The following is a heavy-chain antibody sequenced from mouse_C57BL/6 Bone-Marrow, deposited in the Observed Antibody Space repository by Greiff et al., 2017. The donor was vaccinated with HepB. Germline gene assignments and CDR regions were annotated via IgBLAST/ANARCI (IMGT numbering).Heavy chain of an antibody. CDR3: ARLGGSSSYYFDY. V-gene: IGHV1-63*01. J-gene: IGHJ2*01. Sequence: QVHVKQSGAELVRPGTSVKMSCKASGYTFTNYWIGWAKQRPGHGLEWIGDIYPGGGYTNYNEKFKGKATLTADKSSSTAYMQFSSLTSEDSAIYYCARLGGSSSYYFDYWGQGTTLTVSS. CDR2: IYPGGGYT. CDR1: GYTFTNYW. D-gene: IGHD1-1*01.